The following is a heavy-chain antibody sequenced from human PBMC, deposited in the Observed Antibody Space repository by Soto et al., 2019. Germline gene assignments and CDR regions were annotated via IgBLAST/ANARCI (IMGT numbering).Heavy chain of an antibody. CDR1: GGTLSDYA. CDR2: IMPTVDSA. J-gene: IGHJ6*01. V-gene: IGHV1-69*01. CDR3: AVAAVREIMAQESSGMAV. D-gene: IGHD3-10*01. Sequence: QVQLVQSGAEVKTPGSSVKVSCKASGGTLSDYAISWVRQAPGQGLEWMGGIMPTVDSANYAQNFQGRLTISADESPSTAKLELSSLRSDDTAVYYCAVAAVREIMAQESSGMAVWGQGTTVIVSS.